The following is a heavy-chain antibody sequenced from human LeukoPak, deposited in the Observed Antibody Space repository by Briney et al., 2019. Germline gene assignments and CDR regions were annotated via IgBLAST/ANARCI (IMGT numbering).Heavy chain of an antibody. J-gene: IGHJ4*02. CDR2: INPSGGST. CDR3: AAGYYFDY. V-gene: IGHV1-46*01. D-gene: IGHD6-13*01. CDR1: GYTFTGYY. Sequence: ASVKVSCKASGYTFTGYYMHWVRQAPGQGLEWMGIINPSGGSTSYAQKFQGRVTMTEDTSTDTAYMELSSLRSEDTAVYYCAAGYYFDYWGQGTLVTVSS.